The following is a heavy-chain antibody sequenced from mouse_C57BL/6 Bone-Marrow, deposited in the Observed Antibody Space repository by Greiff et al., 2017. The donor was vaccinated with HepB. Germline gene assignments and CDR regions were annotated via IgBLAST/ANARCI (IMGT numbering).Heavy chain of an antibody. CDR2: IRSKSNNYAT. D-gene: IGHD1-1*02. Sequence: EVMLVESGGGLVQPQGSLKLSCAASGFRFNTYAMNWVRQAPGKGLEWVARIRSKSNNYATYYADSVKDRFTISRDDSESMLYLQMNNLKTEDTAMDYCVRQWDGDYLDYWGQGTTLTVSS. J-gene: IGHJ2*01. V-gene: IGHV10-1*01. CDR1: GFRFNTYA. CDR3: VRQWDGDYLDY.